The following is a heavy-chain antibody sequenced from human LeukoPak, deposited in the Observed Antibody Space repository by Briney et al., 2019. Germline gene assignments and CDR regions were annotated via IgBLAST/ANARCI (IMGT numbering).Heavy chain of an antibody. CDR3: ARGLKVVQATPIIYFGY. CDR1: GGSFSGYY. V-gene: IGHV4-34*01. Sequence: PSETLSLTCAVYGGSFSGYYWSWIRQPPGKGLEWIGEINHSGSTNYNPSLKSRVTISVDTSKNQFSLKLSSVTAADTAVYYCARGLKVVQATPIIYFGYWGQGTLVTVSS. J-gene: IGHJ4*02. D-gene: IGHD2-15*01. CDR2: INHSGST.